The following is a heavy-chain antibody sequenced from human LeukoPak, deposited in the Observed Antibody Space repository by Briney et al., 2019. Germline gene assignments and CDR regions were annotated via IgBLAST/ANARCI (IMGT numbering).Heavy chain of an antibody. Sequence: SETLSLTCTVSGGSISSSSYYWGWIRQPPGKGLEWIGSIYYSGSTYYNPSLKSRVTISVDTSKNQFSLKLSSVTAADTAVYYCARVAMITFGGVIVRLGYMDVWGKGTTVTISS. CDR2: IYYSGST. CDR3: ARVAMITFGGVIVRLGYMDV. V-gene: IGHV4-39*07. D-gene: IGHD3-16*02. CDR1: GGSISSSSYY. J-gene: IGHJ6*03.